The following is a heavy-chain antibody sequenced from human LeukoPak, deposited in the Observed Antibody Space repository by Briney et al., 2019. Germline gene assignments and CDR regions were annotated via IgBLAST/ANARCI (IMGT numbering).Heavy chain of an antibody. CDR3: ARDQRAARLYYMDV. D-gene: IGHD6-6*01. CDR2: INHSGST. CDR1: GGSFSGYY. Sequence: SETLSLTCAVYGGSFSGYYWSWIRQPPGKGLEWIGEINHSGSTNYNPSLKSRVTISVDKSKNHFSLNLRSVTAADTAVYYCARDQRAARLYYMDVWGKGTTVTVSS. V-gene: IGHV4-34*01. J-gene: IGHJ6*03.